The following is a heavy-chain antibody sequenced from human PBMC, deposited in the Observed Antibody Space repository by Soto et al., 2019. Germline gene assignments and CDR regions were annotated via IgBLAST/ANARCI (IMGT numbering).Heavy chain of an antibody. CDR3: ARDQRHYYDSSGYYPNPFDY. CDR1: VGTFSSYA. CDR2: IIPIFGTA. V-gene: IGHV1-69*13. J-gene: IGHJ4*02. Sequence: ASVKVSCKASVGTFSSYAISWVRQAPGQGLEWMGGIIPIFGTANYSQKFQGRVTITADESTSTAYMELSSLRSEDTAVYYCARDQRHYYDSSGYYPNPFDYWGQGTLVTVSS. D-gene: IGHD3-22*01.